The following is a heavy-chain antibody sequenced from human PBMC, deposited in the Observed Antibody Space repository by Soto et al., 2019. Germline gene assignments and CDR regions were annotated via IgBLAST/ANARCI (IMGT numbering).Heavy chain of an antibody. Sequence: GGSLRLSCAASGFTFSSYGMHWVRQAPGKGLEWVAVISYDGSNKYYADSVKGRFTISRDNSKNTLYLQMNSLRAEDTAAYYCAKGVYSYGFSYFDYWGQGTLVTVSS. D-gene: IGHD5-18*01. CDR1: GFTFSSYG. CDR2: ISYDGSNK. V-gene: IGHV3-30*18. J-gene: IGHJ4*02. CDR3: AKGVYSYGFSYFDY.